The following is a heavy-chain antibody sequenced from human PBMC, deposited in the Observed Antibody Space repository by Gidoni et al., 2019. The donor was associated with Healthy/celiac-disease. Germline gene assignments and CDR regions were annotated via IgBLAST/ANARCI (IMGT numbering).Heavy chain of an antibody. V-gene: IGHV1-46*01. CDR2: INPSGGST. CDR3: ARELEDYYDSSGYYLDDY. Sequence: QVQLVQSGAEVKKPGASVKGSCKASGYTFTSYYMHWVRQAPGQGLEWMGIINPSGGSTSYAQKFQGRVTMTRDTSTSTVYMELSSLRSEDTAVYYCARELEDYYDSSGYYLDDYWGQGTLVTVSS. J-gene: IGHJ4*02. CDR1: GYTFTSYY. D-gene: IGHD3-22*01.